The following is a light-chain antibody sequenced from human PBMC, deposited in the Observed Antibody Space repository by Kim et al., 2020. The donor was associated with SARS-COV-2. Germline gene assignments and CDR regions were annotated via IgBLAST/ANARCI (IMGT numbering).Light chain of an antibody. J-gene: IGKJ2*01. CDR3: QQYNSHSHT. CDR2: GDA. CDR1: HDIPRA. V-gene: IGKV1-5*02. Sequence: SASVGDRLLLLSGARHDIPRALARYQQTASEAHKLPIYGDASQNRGVPSRFSGSGSGTHFTLTISSLQPDDFATYFCQQYNSHSHTFGQGTKLEI.